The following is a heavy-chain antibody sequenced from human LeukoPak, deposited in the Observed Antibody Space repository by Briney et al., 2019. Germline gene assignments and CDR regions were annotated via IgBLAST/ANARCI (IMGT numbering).Heavy chain of an antibody. V-gene: IGHV4-34*01. CDR3: ARGATKKFDY. CDR2: INHSGST. Sequence: SETLSLTCAVYGGSFSGYYWSWIRQPPGKGLEWIGEINHSGSTNYNPSLKSRVTISVDTSKNQFSMKLSTVTAADTAVYYCARGATKKFDYWGQGTLVTVSS. J-gene: IGHJ4*02. CDR1: GGSFSGYY. D-gene: IGHD1-26*01.